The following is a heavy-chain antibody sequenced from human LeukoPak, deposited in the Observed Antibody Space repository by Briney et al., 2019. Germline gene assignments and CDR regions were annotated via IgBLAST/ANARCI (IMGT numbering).Heavy chain of an antibody. Sequence: PGGSLRLSCAASGFTFSSYSMNWVRQDPGKGLEWVSYISSSSSTIYYADSVKGRFTISRDNAKNSLYLQMNSLRAEDTAVYYCARDLRVWLQYNDYWGQGTLVTVSS. CDR2: ISSSSSTI. V-gene: IGHV3-48*04. CDR1: GFTFSSYS. CDR3: ARDLRVWLQYNDY. J-gene: IGHJ4*02. D-gene: IGHD5-24*01.